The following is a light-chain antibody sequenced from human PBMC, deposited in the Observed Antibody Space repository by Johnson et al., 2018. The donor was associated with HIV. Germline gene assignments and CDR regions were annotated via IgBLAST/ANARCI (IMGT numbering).Light chain of an antibody. J-gene: IGLJ1*01. Sequence: QSVLTQPPSVSAAPGQKVTISCSGSSSNIGNNYVSWYQQLPGTAPKLLIYDNNKRPSGIPDRFSGSKSGTSASLAISGLQSEDEADYYCAAWDDSLSGPVFGTGTKVTVL. CDR2: DNN. V-gene: IGLV1-51*01. CDR1: SSNIGNNY. CDR3: AAWDDSLSGPV.